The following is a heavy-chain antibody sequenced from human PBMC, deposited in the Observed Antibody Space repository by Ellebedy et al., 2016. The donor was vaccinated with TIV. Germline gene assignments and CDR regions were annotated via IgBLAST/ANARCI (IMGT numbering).Heavy chain of an antibody. V-gene: IGHV1-24*01. CDR2: LYPEDGET. Sequence: AASVKVSCKVSGDTLTELSMHWVRQAPGKGLEWMGGLYPEDGETIYAQQFQGRVTMTEDTSTDTAYLELSSLRSEDTAVYYCATAYGDYVHDAFDIWGQGTRVTVSS. J-gene: IGHJ3*02. D-gene: IGHD4-17*01. CDR3: ATAYGDYVHDAFDI. CDR1: GDTLTELS.